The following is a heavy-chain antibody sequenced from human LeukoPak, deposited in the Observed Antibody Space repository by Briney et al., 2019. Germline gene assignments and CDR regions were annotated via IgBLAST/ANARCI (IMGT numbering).Heavy chain of an antibody. D-gene: IGHD4-17*01. J-gene: IGHJ4*02. CDR2: ISGSGGST. CDR1: GYSISSGYY. V-gene: IGHV3-23*01. Sequence: ETLSLTCAVSGYSISSGYYWGWIRQPPGKGLEWVSAISGSGGSTYYADSVKGRFTISRDNSKNTLYLQMNSLRAEDTAVYYCAKATTVTQEVGGQGTLVTVSS. CDR3: AKATTVTQEV.